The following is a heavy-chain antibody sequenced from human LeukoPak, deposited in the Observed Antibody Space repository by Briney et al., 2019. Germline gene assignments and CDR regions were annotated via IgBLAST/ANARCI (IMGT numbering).Heavy chain of an antibody. J-gene: IGHJ4*02. Sequence: SETLSLTCTVSGGSISRYYWSWIRQPPGKGLEWIGYIYYSGSTNYNPSLKSRVTISVDTSKHQFSLKLSSVTAADTAMYYCARSPRTPDFDYWGQGTLVTVSS. CDR1: GGSISRYY. D-gene: IGHD4-23*01. CDR3: ARSPRTPDFDY. CDR2: IYYSGST. V-gene: IGHV4-59*01.